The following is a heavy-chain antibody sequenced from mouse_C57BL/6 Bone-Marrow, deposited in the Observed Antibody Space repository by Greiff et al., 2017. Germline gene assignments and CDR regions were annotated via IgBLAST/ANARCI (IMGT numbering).Heavy chain of an antibody. J-gene: IGHJ2*01. V-gene: IGHV1-69*01. CDR3: AREGSSGEDY. CDR2: IDPSDSYT. Sequence: QVQLQQPGAELVMPGASVKLSCKASGYTFTSYWMHWVKQRPGQGLEWIGEIDPSDSYTNYNQKFKGKSTFTVDKSSRTAYMQLSSLTSEDSAVYYCAREGSSGEDYWGQGTTLTVSS. D-gene: IGHD3-2*02. CDR1: GYTFTSYW.